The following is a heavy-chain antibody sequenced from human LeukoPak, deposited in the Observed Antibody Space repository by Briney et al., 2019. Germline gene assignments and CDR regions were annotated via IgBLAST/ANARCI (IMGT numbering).Heavy chain of an antibody. CDR2: INPNSGGT. D-gene: IGHD6-19*01. CDR1: GYTFTGYY. Sequence: ASVKVSCKASGYTFTGYYIHWVRQAPGQGLEWMGWINPNSGGTNYAQKFQGRVTMTRDTSISTAYMELSRLRSDDTAVYYCARGTIWLADWFDPWGQGTLVTVSS. V-gene: IGHV1-2*02. J-gene: IGHJ5*02. CDR3: ARGTIWLADWFDP.